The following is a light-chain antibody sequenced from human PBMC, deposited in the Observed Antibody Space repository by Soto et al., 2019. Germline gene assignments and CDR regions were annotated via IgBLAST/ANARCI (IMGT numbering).Light chain of an antibody. J-gene: IGKJ4*01. CDR1: QSXSSSF. Sequence: EIVXXXXPXXXXXXXGEXATLSCRASQSXSSSFLAWYRQRPGQAPRLLIHGASNRATGIPDRFSGSGSGTDFTLNISRLEPEDFAVYYCQQYGNAPLTFGGGTKVEIK. V-gene: IGKV3-20*01. CDR2: GAS. CDR3: QQYGNAPLT.